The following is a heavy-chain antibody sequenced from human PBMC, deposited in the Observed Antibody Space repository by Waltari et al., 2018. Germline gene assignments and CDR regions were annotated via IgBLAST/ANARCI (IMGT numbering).Heavy chain of an antibody. V-gene: IGHV4-34*01. CDR2: INHSGST. CDR3: ARGVLGYSSSWYY. Sequence: QVQLQQWGAGLLKPSETLSLTCAVYGGSFSGYYWSWIRQPPGKGLEWIGEINHSGSTNYNPSLKSRVTISVDTSKNQFALKLSSVTAADTAVYYCARGVLGYSSSWYYWGQGTLVTVSS. D-gene: IGHD6-13*01. CDR1: GGSFSGYY. J-gene: IGHJ4*02.